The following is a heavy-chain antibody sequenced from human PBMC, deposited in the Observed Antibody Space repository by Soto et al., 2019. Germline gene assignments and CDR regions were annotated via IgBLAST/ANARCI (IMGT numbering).Heavy chain of an antibody. Sequence: GGSLRLSCAASGFTFSNAWMSWVRQAPGKGLEWVGRIKSKTDGGTTDYAAPVKGRFTISRDDSKNTLYLQMNSLKTEDTAVYYCTTAICSGGSCYSGSYYYYYMDVWGKGTTVTVSS. D-gene: IGHD2-15*01. CDR1: GFTFSNAW. V-gene: IGHV3-15*01. CDR3: TTAICSGGSCYSGSYYYYYMDV. J-gene: IGHJ6*03. CDR2: IKSKTDGGTT.